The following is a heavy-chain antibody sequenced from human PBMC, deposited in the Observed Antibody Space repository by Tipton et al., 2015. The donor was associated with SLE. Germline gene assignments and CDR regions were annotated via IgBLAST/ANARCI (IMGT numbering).Heavy chain of an antibody. CDR3: ARDEYRYDATGYHLLGHFDF. V-gene: IGHV4-61*08. Sequence: TLSLTCTVSGGITSDDYYWSWIRQPPGKGLEWIGNFYDSGSTNYNPSLKSRLTISVDTSKNQFSLDLSSVTAADTAVYYCARDEYRYDATGYHLLGHFDFWGQGTQVTVSS. J-gene: IGHJ4*02. CDR1: GGITSDDYY. CDR2: FYDSGST. D-gene: IGHD3-22*01.